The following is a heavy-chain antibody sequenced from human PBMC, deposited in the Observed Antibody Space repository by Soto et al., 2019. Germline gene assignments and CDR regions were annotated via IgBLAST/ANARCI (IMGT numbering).Heavy chain of an antibody. CDR2: INPKNGGT. J-gene: IGHJ5*02. Sequence: ASVKVSCKASGYTFTGYYLHWVRQAPGQGLEWMGWINPKNGGTKYGQKFQGRVTMTRDTSISTAYMELSRLKSDDTAVYYCAKEGVFAVPPPYNWFDPWGQGTLVTVSS. CDR3: AKEGVFAVPPPYNWFDP. V-gene: IGHV1-2*02. D-gene: IGHD2-21*01. CDR1: GYTFTGYY.